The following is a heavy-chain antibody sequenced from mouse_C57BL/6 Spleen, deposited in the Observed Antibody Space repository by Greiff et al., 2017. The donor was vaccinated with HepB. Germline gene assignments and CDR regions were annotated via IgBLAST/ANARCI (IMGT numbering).Heavy chain of an antibody. CDR1: GYTFTGYW. Sequence: QVQLQQSGAELMKPGASVKLSCKATGYTFTGYWIEWVKQRPGHGLEWIGEILPGSGSTNYNEKFKGKATFTADTSSNTAYMQLSSLTTEDSAIYYCARRKGIYYGSSFYYAMDYWGQGTSVTVSS. CDR2: ILPGSGST. J-gene: IGHJ4*01. CDR3: ARRKGIYYGSSFYYAMDY. D-gene: IGHD1-1*01. V-gene: IGHV1-9*01.